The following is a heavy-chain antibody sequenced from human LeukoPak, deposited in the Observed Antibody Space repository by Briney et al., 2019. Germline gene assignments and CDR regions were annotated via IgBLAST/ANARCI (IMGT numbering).Heavy chain of an antibody. CDR3: ASLGGIAARPENGVGYYYYMDV. V-gene: IGHV4-39*01. CDR1: GGSICSSSYY. D-gene: IGHD6-6*01. Sequence: SETLSLTCTVSGGSICSSSYYWGWIRQPPGKGLEWIGSIYYSGSTYYNPSLKSRVTISVDTSKNQFSLKLSSVTAADTAVYYCASLGGIAARPENGVGYYYYMDVWGKGTTVTVSS. J-gene: IGHJ6*03. CDR2: IYYSGST.